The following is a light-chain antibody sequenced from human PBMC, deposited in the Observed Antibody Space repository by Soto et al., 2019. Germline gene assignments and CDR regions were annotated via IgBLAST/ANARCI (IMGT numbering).Light chain of an antibody. CDR3: QQYNNWPQT. J-gene: IGKJ1*01. Sequence: EIRMSKSPSTLSVSTGERATLSCWASQSVSSNLAWYRQKPGQAPRLLIYGASTRATGIPARFSGSGSGTEFTLTISSLQSEDFAAYYCQQYNNWPQTFGQGTKVDIK. CDR2: GAS. CDR1: QSVSSN. V-gene: IGKV3-15*01.